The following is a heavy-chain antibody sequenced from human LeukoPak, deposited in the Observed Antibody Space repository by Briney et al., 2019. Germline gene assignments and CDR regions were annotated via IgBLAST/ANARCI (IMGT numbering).Heavy chain of an antibody. CDR2: IWYDGSNK. Sequence: GGSLRLSCAASGFTFSSYGMHWVRQAPGKGLEWVAVIWYDGSNKYYADSVKGRFTISRDNSKNTLYLQMNSLRAEDTAVYYCAKAHSSGWYRGAFDIWGQGTMVTVSS. J-gene: IGHJ3*02. CDR3: AKAHSSGWYRGAFDI. V-gene: IGHV3-33*06. CDR1: GFTFSSYG. D-gene: IGHD6-19*01.